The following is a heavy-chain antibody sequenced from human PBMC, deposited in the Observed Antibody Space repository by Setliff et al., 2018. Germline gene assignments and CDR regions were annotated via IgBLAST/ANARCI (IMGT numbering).Heavy chain of an antibody. CDR2: IYSDGSST. CDR1: GFTFRNYA. CDR3: AKDRPQGVNGRSLDY. Sequence: LRLSCAASGFTFRNYAMNWVRQAPGKGLEWVSVIYSDGSSTYYGDSVKGRFTISRDNSQNTLYLQMNSLRAEDTAVYYCAKDRPQGVNGRSLDYWGRGALVTVSS. J-gene: IGHJ4*02. D-gene: IGHD3-10*01. V-gene: IGHV3-23*03.